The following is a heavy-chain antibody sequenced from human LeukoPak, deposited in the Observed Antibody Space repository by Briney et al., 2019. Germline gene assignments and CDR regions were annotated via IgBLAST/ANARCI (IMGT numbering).Heavy chain of an antibody. CDR3: AKDGSGSGPNWFDP. J-gene: IGHJ5*02. CDR2: ISGSGGST. CDR1: GFTFSSYA. V-gene: IGHV3-23*01. D-gene: IGHD3-10*01. Sequence: GGSLRLSCAASGFTFSSYAMSCVRHPPGKGREWVSAISGSGGSTYYADSVKGRFTISRDNSKNTLYLQMNSLRAEDTAVYYCAKDGSGSGPNWFDPWGQGTLVTVSS.